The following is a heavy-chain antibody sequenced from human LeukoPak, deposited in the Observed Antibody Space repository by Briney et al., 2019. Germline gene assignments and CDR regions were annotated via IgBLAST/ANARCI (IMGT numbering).Heavy chain of an antibody. CDR2: TSGSGGST. D-gene: IGHD2-2*01. CDR3: AKDRSAGVVVPAALLDV. CDR1: GFTFSSYA. V-gene: IGHV3-23*01. J-gene: IGHJ6*02. Sequence: GGSLRLSCAASGFTFSSYAMSWVRQAPGKGLEWVSATSGSGGSTYYADSVKGRFTISRDNSKNTLYLQMNSLRAEDTAVYYCAKDRSAGVVVPAALLDVWGQGTTVTVSS.